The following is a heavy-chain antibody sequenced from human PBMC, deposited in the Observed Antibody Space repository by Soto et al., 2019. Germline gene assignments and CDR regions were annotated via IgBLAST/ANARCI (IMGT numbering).Heavy chain of an antibody. CDR1: GYTFTRYT. Sequence: QVQLVQSGAEVKKPGASVKISCKASGYTFTRYTMNWVRQAPGQRLEWMGWINPDNGNTKSSQKFSVRVIITRDTSASTAYMDLSSLRSEDPAVYYCARCIATGQLDPWGQGTLVTVSS. V-gene: IGHV1-3*01. CDR3: ARCIATGQLDP. D-gene: IGHD2-15*01. CDR2: INPDNGNT. J-gene: IGHJ5*02.